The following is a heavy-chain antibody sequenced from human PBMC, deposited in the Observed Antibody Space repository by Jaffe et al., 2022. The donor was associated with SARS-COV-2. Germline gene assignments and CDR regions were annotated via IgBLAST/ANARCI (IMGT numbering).Heavy chain of an antibody. J-gene: IGHJ5*02. CDR1: GYTFTNYA. V-gene: IGHV1-3*01. CDR2: INAANGNT. D-gene: IGHD3-10*01. CDR3: ARGPITMVRGVLIFGGFDP. Sequence: QVQLVQSGAEVKKPGASVKVSCKASGYTFTNYAVHWVRQAPGQRLEWMGWINAANGNTKSSQRFQGRVTITRDTSASTAYMELSSLRSEDTAVYYCARGPITMVRGVLIFGGFDPWGQGTLVTVSS.